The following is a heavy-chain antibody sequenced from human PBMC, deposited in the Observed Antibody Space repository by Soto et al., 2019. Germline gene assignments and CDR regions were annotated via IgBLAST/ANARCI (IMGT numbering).Heavy chain of an antibody. J-gene: IGHJ4*02. CDR3: AATPRY. CDR2: IYYSGST. Sequence: QVQLQESGPGLVKPSETLSLTCSVSGGSTSSYYWSWIRQPPGKGLEWIGYIYYSGSTDYSPSLKSRVPMAIDTSQNQGSLKLTSVTTADTAVYYCAATPRYWGQGNLVTVSS. V-gene: IGHV4-59*01. D-gene: IGHD2-15*01. CDR1: GGSTSSYY.